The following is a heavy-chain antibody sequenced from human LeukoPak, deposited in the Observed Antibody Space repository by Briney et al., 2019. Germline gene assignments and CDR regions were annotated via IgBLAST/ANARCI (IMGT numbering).Heavy chain of an antibody. CDR1: GFTFSSSG. V-gene: IGHV3-33*01. CDR3: ARAGGYCSDGSCYRGYSWFDP. Sequence: GGSLRLSCAASGFTFSSSGMHWVRQAPGKGLEWVAVILYNGSNKYYADSVKGRFTISRDNSKNTLYLQMNSLRVEDTAVYYCARAGGYCSDGSCYRGYSWFDPWGQGTLVTVSS. J-gene: IGHJ5*02. D-gene: IGHD2-15*01. CDR2: ILYNGSNK.